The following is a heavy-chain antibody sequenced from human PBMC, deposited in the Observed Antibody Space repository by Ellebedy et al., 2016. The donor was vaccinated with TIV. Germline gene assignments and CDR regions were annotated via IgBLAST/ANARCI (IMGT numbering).Heavy chain of an antibody. CDR3: AKSHTMIVEFDI. V-gene: IGHV1-69*04. CDR1: GGTFSSYA. D-gene: IGHD3-22*01. CDR2: IIPILGIA. Sequence: ASVKVSCKASGGTFSSYAISWVRQAPGQGLEWMGRIIPILGIANYAQKFQGRVTITADKSTSTAYMELSSLRSEDTAVYYCAKSHTMIVEFDIWGQGTMVTVSS. J-gene: IGHJ3*02.